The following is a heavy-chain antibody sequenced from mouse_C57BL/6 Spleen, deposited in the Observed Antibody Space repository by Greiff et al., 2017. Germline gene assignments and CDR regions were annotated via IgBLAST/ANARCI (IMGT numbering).Heavy chain of an antibody. Sequence: QVQLQQPGAELVKPGASVKMSCKASGYTFTSYWITWVKQRPGQGLEWIGDIYPGSGSTNYNEKFKSKATLTVDTSSSTAYMQPSSLTSEDSAVYYCARERNYGSRGYFDYWGQGTTLTVSS. CDR3: ARERNYGSRGYFDY. V-gene: IGHV1-55*01. D-gene: IGHD1-1*01. CDR1: GYTFTSYW. CDR2: IYPGSGST. J-gene: IGHJ2*01.